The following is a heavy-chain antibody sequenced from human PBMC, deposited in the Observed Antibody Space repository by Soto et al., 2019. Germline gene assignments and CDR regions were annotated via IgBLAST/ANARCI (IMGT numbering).Heavy chain of an antibody. Sequence: GESLKISCKGPGYSFTTYWIAWVRQMPGKGLEWMGVIYPGDSDARYSPSFQGQVTISADKSISTAYLQWSSLKASDTAMYYCARGYSGGYYYYYYCGMDVWGQGTTVTVSS. CDR1: GYSFTTYW. CDR2: IYPGDSDA. J-gene: IGHJ6*02. CDR3: ARGYSGGYYYYYYCGMDV. V-gene: IGHV5-51*01. D-gene: IGHD3-22*01.